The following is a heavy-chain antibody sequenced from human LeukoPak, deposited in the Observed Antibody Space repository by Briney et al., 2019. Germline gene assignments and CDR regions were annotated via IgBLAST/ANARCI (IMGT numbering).Heavy chain of an antibody. Sequence: QAGGSLRLSCAESGITLSSYGMHWVRQAPGKGLEWMAFIPYDGSKEYYADSVKGRFIISRDNSKKTLYLQINSLRAEDTAVYYCAKAADDFDIWGQGTMVTVSS. CDR2: IPYDGSKE. J-gene: IGHJ3*02. V-gene: IGHV3-30*02. CDR1: GITLSSYG. CDR3: AKAADDFDI.